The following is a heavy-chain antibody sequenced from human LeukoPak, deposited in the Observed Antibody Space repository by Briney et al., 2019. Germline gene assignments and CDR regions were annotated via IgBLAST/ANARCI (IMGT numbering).Heavy chain of an antibody. CDR2: ISSSGSTI. D-gene: IGHD3-22*01. Sequence: GSLRLSCAASGFTFSDYYMSWIRQAPGKGLEWVSYISSSGSTIYYAASVKGRFTISRDNAKNSLYLQMTSLRAEDTAVYYCLGNYYDSSGYFKYYFDYWGQGTLVTVSS. CDR3: LGNYYDSSGYFKYYFDY. J-gene: IGHJ4*02. CDR1: GFTFSDYY. V-gene: IGHV3-11*01.